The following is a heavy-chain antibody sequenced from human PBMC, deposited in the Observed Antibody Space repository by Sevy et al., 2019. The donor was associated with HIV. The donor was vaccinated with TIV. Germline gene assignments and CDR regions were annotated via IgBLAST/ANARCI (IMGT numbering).Heavy chain of an antibody. CDR1: GFTFSSYS. CDR2: ISSSSSTI. CDR3: ASDAYYDFGHGMDV. J-gene: IGHJ6*02. V-gene: IGHV3-48*02. Sequence: GGSLRLSCAASGFTFSSYSMNWVRQAPGKGLEWLSYISSSSSTIYYADSVKGRFTISRDNAKNSLYLQMNSLRDEDTALHYCASDAYYDFGHGMDVWGQGTTVTVSS. D-gene: IGHD3-3*01.